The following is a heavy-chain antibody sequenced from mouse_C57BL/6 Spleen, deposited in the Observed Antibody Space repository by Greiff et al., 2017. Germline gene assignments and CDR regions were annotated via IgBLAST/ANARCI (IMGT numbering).Heavy chain of an antibody. CDR3: HYYGSSYGWGYFDV. V-gene: IGHV1-78*01. CDR1: GYTFTDHT. Sequence: VKLMESAAELVKPGASVKISCKVSGYTFTDHTIHWMKQRPEQGLEWIGYIYPRDGSTKYNEKFKGKATLTADKSSSTAYMQLNSLTSEDSAVYFCHYYGSSYGWGYFDVWGTGTTVTVSS. CDR2: IYPRDGST. D-gene: IGHD1-1*01. J-gene: IGHJ1*03.